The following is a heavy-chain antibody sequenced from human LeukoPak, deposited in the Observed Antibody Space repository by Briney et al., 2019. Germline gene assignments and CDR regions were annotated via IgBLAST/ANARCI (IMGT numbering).Heavy chain of an antibody. CDR2: ISTSGGST. V-gene: IGHV3-23*01. Sequence: GGSLRLSCAASGFTFSSYAMSRVRQAPGKGLEWVSGISTSGGSTYYADSVKGRFTVSRDNSKNTLYLQMNSLRAEDTAVYYCAKPYCGGDCYHGLDVWGQGTTVTVSS. CDR1: GFTFSSYA. J-gene: IGHJ6*02. CDR3: AKPYCGGDCYHGLDV. D-gene: IGHD2-21*02.